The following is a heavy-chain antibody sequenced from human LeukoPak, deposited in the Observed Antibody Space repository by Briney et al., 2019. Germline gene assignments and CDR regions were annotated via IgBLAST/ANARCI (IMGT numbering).Heavy chain of an antibody. V-gene: IGHV3-30-3*01. CDR1: GFTFSSYA. CDR3: ARGGGTTGKGGDYYGMDV. J-gene: IGHJ6*02. D-gene: IGHD1-1*01. CDR2: ISYDGSNK. Sequence: GGSLRLSCAASGFTFSSYAMHWVRQAPGKGLEWVAVISYDGSNKYYADSVKGRFTISRDNSKNTLYLQMNSLRAEDTAVYYCARGGGTTGKGGDYYGMDVWGQGTTVTVSS.